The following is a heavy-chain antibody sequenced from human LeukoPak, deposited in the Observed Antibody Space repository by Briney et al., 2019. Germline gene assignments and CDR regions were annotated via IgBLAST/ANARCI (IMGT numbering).Heavy chain of an antibody. CDR3: ARVGGWSYFDL. CDR1: GLTFSSYE. V-gene: IGHV3-48*03. Sequence: GGSLRLSCAASGLTFSSYEMNWVRQAPGKGLEWVSYISSSGSTIYYADSVKGRFTISRDNAKNSLYLQMNGLGAEDTALYYCARVGGWSYFDLWGRGTLVTVSS. J-gene: IGHJ2*01. CDR2: ISSSGSTI. D-gene: IGHD6-19*01.